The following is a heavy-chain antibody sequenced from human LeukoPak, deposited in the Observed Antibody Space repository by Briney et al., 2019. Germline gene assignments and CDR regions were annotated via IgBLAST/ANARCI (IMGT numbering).Heavy chain of an antibody. CDR2: INPNSGGT. CDR1: GYTFTGYY. J-gene: IGHJ4*02. D-gene: IGHD3-22*01. V-gene: IGHV1-2*02. CDR3: ARDLTQLYYYDSSGYQDY. Sequence: ASVKVSCKASGYTFTGYYIHWVRPAPGRGVEWMGWINPNSGGTNYAQKFQGRVTMTRDTSISTAYMELSRLRSDETAVYYCARDLTQLYYYDSSGYQDYWGQGTPVTVSS.